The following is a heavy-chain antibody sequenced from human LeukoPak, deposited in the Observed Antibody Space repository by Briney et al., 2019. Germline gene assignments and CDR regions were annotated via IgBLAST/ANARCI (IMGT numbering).Heavy chain of an antibody. Sequence: SETLSLTCTVSGGSISSYYWSWIRQPAGKGLEWIGRIYTSGSTNYNPSLKSRVTMSVDTSKNQFSLKLRSVTAADTAVYYCARVSSSGWSHANYYFYYWGQGTLATVSS. D-gene: IGHD6-19*01. CDR3: ARVSSSGWSHANYYFYY. CDR2: IYTSGST. V-gene: IGHV4-4*07. J-gene: IGHJ4*02. CDR1: GGSISSYY.